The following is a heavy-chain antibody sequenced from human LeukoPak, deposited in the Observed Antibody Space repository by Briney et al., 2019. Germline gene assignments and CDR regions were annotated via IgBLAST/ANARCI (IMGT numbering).Heavy chain of an antibody. CDR3: AKGELLG. CDR2: ISGGRST. D-gene: IGHD2-15*01. V-gene: IGHV3-23*01. Sequence: PGGSLRLSCAASGFSFSSYAMSWVRQAPGKGLEWVSSISGGRSTYYGDSVKGRFTISRDNPKNTLYLQMNSLRVEDTAVYYCAKGELLGWGQGTLVTVSS. CDR1: GFSFSSYA. J-gene: IGHJ4*02.